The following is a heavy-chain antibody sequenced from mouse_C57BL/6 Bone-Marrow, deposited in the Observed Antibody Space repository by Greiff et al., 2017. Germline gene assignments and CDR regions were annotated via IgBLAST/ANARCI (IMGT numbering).Heavy chain of an antibody. CDR1: GFTFTDYY. J-gene: IGHJ1*03. Sequence: EVMLVESGGGLVQPGGSLSLSCAASGFTFTDYYMSWVRQPPGKALEWLGFIRNKANGYTTEYSASVKGRFTISRDNSQSILYLQMNALRAEDSATYYCARILDWYFAVWGTGTTVTVSS. CDR2: IRNKANGYTT. V-gene: IGHV7-3*01. CDR3: ARILDWYFAV.